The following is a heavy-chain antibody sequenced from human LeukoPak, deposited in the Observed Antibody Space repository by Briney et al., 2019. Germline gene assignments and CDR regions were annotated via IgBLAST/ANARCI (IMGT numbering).Heavy chain of an antibody. J-gene: IGHJ5*02. CDR3: AKDQFSSGLNWFDP. CDR2: ITASSGST. V-gene: IGHV3-23*01. CDR1: GLTFSSKH. Sequence: SLTHSCAAHGLTFSSKHMSRTHQAPGQAQKQDSAITASSGSTYYADSVKGRFTISRDNSKNTLYLQMNSLRAEDTAVYYCAKDQFSSGLNWFDPWGQGTLVTVPS. D-gene: IGHD6-19*01.